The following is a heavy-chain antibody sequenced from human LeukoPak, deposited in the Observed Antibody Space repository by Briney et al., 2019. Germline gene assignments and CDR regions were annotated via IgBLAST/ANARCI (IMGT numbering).Heavy chain of an antibody. V-gene: IGHV4-39*01. CDR2: ASYSGST. Sequence: PSETLSLTCIVSGGSISITSYYWGWIRQPPGKGLEWIGRASYSGSTYYTPSLKSRAAISVDTSNNQFSLKLSSVTAADTAVYYCARHRVYNWGYPIWFDPWGQGTLVTVPS. J-gene: IGHJ5*02. CDR3: ARHRVYNWGYPIWFDP. D-gene: IGHD1-20*01. CDR1: GGSISITSYY.